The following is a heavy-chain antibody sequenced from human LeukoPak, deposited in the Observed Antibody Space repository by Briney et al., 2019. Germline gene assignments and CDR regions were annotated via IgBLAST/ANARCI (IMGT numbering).Heavy chain of an antibody. CDR1: GFTFRNYA. D-gene: IGHD5-12*01. CDR3: AKEVTGDYPWGFDY. CDR2: ISGVGGST. Sequence: GGSLRLSCAASGFTFRNYAMTWVRQAPGKGLEWVSAISGVGGSTYYADSVKGRFTISRDNSKNTLYLQMNSLRAEDTAVYYCAKEVTGDYPWGFDYWGQGTLVTVSS. J-gene: IGHJ4*02. V-gene: IGHV3-23*01.